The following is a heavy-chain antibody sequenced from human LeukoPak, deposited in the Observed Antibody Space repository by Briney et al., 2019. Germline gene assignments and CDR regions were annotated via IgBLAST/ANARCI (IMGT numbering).Heavy chain of an antibody. V-gene: IGHV3-7*04. CDR2: IKQDGSEK. CDR1: GFTFSSYW. Sequence: QPGGSLRLSCAASGFTFSSYWMSWVRQAPGKGLEWVSNIKQDGSEKYYVDSVKGRITISRDNAKNSLYLQMNSLRAEDTAVYYCARDPPPSTTLWVDWGQGTPVTVSS. D-gene: IGHD4-17*01. CDR3: ARDPPPSTTLWVD. J-gene: IGHJ4*02.